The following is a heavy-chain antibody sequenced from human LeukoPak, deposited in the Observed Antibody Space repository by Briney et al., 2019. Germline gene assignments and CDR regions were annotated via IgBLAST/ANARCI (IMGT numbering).Heavy chain of an antibody. CDR1: GFTVSSNY. CDR2: INSGGRT. V-gene: IGHV3-53*01. CDR3: ANNRYSSRWRGAFDV. D-gene: IGHD6-13*01. J-gene: IGHJ3*01. Sequence: GGSLRLSCAVSGFTVSSNYMSWVCQAPGKGLEWVSVINSGGRTYYADSVKGRFTISRDNSKNTLYLHMNSLRAEDAAVYYCANNRYSSRWRGAFDVWGQGTMVTVSS.